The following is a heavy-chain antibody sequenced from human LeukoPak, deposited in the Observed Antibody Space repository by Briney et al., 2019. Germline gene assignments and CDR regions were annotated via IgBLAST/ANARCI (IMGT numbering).Heavy chain of an antibody. D-gene: IGHD3-10*01. J-gene: IGHJ4*02. Sequence: PSQTLSLTCTVSGGSISSGGYYWSWIRQHPGKGLEWIGYIYYSGSTYYNPSLKSRVTISVDTSKNQFSLKLSSVTAADTAVYYCARIYGSGSYYGGLGKIDYWGRGTLVTVSS. CDR2: IYYSGST. CDR3: ARIYGSGSYYGGLGKIDY. CDR1: GGSISSGGYY. V-gene: IGHV4-31*03.